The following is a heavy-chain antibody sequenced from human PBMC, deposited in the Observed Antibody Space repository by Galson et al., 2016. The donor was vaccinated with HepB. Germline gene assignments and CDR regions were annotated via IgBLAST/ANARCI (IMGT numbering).Heavy chain of an antibody. CDR2: INHGGDT. J-gene: IGHJ5*02. CDR3: ARVVVAATKWFDP. D-gene: IGHD2-21*01. V-gene: IGHV4-34*01. CDR1: GGSFNAHY. Sequence: SETLSLTCGVHGGSFNAHYWSWIRQPPGKGLEWIGEINHGGDTKCNPSLETRATISVDASKNQFSLNLTSTTAADTAVYYCARVVVAATKWFDPWGPGNLVIVSS.